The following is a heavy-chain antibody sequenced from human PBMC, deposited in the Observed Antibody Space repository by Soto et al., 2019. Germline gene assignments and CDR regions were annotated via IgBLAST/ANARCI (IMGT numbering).Heavy chain of an antibody. CDR1: GGSISSSSYY. CDR3: ARTTKTYRPTYGSGKNWFDP. CDR2: IYYSGST. Sequence: PSETLSLTCTVSGGSISSSSYYWGWIRQPPGKGLEWIGSIYYSGSTYYNPSLKSRVTISVDTSKNQFSLKLSSVTAADTAVYYCARTTKTYRPTYGSGKNWFDPWGQGTLVTVSS. D-gene: IGHD3-10*01. J-gene: IGHJ5*02. V-gene: IGHV4-39*01.